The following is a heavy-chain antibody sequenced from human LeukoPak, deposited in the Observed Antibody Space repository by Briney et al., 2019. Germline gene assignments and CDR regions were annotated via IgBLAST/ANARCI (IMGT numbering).Heavy chain of an antibody. D-gene: IGHD2-15*01. CDR2: IYYTGST. Sequence: PSDTLSLTCTVSGGSISSYYWNWIRQPPGKGLEYIGYIYYTGSTNYNPSLKSRVTISVDTSKNQFSLKLNSVTAADTAVYYCARGGGYHFDYWGQGTLVTVSS. V-gene: IGHV4-59*07. CDR1: GGSISSYY. CDR3: ARGGGYHFDY. J-gene: IGHJ4*02.